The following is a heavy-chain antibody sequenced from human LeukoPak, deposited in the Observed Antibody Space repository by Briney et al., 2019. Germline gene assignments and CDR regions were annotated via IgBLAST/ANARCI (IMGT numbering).Heavy chain of an antibody. Sequence: GGSLRLSCAASGFTFSSYWMTWVRQAPGKGLEWVANIKQDGSDKYYVDSAKGRFTISRDNAKNSLFLQMDSLRAEDTAVYFCARGLTYYYDVSGSRGAFDIWGQGTMVTVSS. D-gene: IGHD3-22*01. CDR2: IKQDGSDK. CDR1: GFTFSSYW. V-gene: IGHV3-7*01. CDR3: ARGLTYYYDVSGSRGAFDI. J-gene: IGHJ3*02.